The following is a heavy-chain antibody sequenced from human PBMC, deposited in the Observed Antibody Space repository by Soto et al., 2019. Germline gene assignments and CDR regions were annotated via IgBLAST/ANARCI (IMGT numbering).Heavy chain of an antibody. Sequence: GESLKISCKGSGYSFTSYWIGWVRQMPGKGLEWMGIIYPGDSDTRYSPSFQGQVTISADKSISTAYLQWSSPKASDTAMYYCARLPFEYYYGMDVWGQGTTVTVSS. CDR3: ARLPFEYYYGMDV. CDR2: IYPGDSDT. D-gene: IGHD3-9*01. V-gene: IGHV5-51*01. CDR1: GYSFTSYW. J-gene: IGHJ6*02.